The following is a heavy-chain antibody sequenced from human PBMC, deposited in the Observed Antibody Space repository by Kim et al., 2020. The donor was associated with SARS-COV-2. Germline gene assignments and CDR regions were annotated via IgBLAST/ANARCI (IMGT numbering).Heavy chain of an antibody. V-gene: IGHV4-61*01. CDR2: IYYSGST. CDR3: ARERYYGSGSYSGFDP. D-gene: IGHD3-10*01. Sequence: SETLSLTCTVSGGSVSSGSYYWSWIRQPPGKGLEWIGYIYYSGSTNYNPSLKSRVTISVDTSNNQFSLKLSSVTAADTAVYYCARERYYGSGSYSGFDPWGQGTLVTVSS. CDR1: GGSVSSGSYY. J-gene: IGHJ5*02.